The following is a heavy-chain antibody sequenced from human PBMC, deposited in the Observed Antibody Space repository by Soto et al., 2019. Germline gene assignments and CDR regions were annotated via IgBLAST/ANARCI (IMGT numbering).Heavy chain of an antibody. J-gene: IGHJ4*02. Sequence: SETLSLTCTVSGGSISSGGYYWSWIRQHPGKGLEWIGYIYYSGSTYYNPSLKSRVTISVDTSKNQFSLKLSSVTAADTAVYYCARVGAAAGQQARIFDYWGQGTLVTVSS. CDR2: IYYSGST. CDR1: GGSISSGGYY. CDR3: ARVGAAAGQQARIFDY. D-gene: IGHD6-13*01. V-gene: IGHV4-31*03.